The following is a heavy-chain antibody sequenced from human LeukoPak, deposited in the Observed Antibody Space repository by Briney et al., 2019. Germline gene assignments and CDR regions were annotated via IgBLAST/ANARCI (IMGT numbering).Heavy chain of an antibody. V-gene: IGHV1-69*05. Sequence: PLASVKVSCKASGGTFSSYAISWVRQAPGQGLEWMGGIIPIFGTANYAQKFQGRVTITTDESTSTAYMELSSLRSEDTAVYYCARSYDFWGGYHAFDIWGQGTMVTVSS. CDR1: GGTFSSYA. CDR3: ARSYDFWGGYHAFDI. D-gene: IGHD3-3*01. J-gene: IGHJ3*02. CDR2: IIPIFGTA.